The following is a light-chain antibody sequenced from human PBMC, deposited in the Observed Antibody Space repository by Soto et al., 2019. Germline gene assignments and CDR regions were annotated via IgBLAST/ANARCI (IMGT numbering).Light chain of an antibody. Sequence: DMQMTQSPSTLSASVGARVTITCRASQSISSYLKWYQQKPGKAPKLLIYSASTLQSGVPSRFSRSGSGTDFTLTISCLLSEDFATYSCQQYYSYLMTFG. CDR1: QSISSY. V-gene: IGKV1-39*01. CDR2: SAS. CDR3: QQYYSYLMT. J-gene: IGKJ1*01.